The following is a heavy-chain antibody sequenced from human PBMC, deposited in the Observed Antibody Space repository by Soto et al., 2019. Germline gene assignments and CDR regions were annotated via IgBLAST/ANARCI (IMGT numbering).Heavy chain of an antibody. V-gene: IGHV3-74*01. Sequence: GVSLRLSCGGSGFPFSSSWMHWVRQAPGKGLLWVSHINSDGSNTDYAGSVKGRFIISRDNAKNTLYLQMNSLTAEDTAVYYCARPDFGSGVRRSVASWG. CDR2: INSDGSNT. CDR1: GFPFSSSW. D-gene: IGHD3-10*01. J-gene: IGHJ6*01. CDR3: ARPDFGSGVRRSVAS.